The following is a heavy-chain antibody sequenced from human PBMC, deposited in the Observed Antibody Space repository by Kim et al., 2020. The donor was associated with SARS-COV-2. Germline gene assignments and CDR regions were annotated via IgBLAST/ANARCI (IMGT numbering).Heavy chain of an antibody. CDR3: AKEGGEQQLDEYFQH. Sequence: DSVKGRFTISRYNSNNTLYLQVNSLRAEDTAVYYCAKEGGEQQLDEYFQHWGQGTLVTVSS. J-gene: IGHJ1*01. D-gene: IGHD6-13*01. V-gene: IGHV3-23*01.